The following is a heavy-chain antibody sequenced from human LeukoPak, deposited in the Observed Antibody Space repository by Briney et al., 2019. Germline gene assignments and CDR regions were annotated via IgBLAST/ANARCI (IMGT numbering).Heavy chain of an antibody. J-gene: IGHJ4*02. V-gene: IGHV4-39*07. Sequence: SETLTLTCTVSGHSLFGNTYYWSWLRQPPGKELEWIASIYYTGTTYYNPSLKSRVTMSVDTSQNQFSLRLSSVTAADTAVYYCVRNPGGKYYFDYWGQGTLVSVSS. CDR1: GHSLFGNTYY. CDR2: IYYTGTT. CDR3: VRNPGGKYYFDY.